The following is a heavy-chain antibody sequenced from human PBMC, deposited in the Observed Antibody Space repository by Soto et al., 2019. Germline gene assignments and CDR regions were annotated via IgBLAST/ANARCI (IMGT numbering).Heavy chain of an antibody. CDR1: GFTFRNYG. Sequence: QVQVVESGGGVVKPGRSLRLSCAASGFTFRNYGMHWVRQPPGKGLEWVAVVWFDGNNKYYVDSVKGRFTISRDNSKNTVYLQMNRLRAEDTAVYYWERESSVTALDYWGQGTLVTVSS. CDR2: VWFDGNNK. V-gene: IGHV3-33*01. D-gene: IGHD2-2*01. J-gene: IGHJ4*02. CDR3: ERESSVTALDY.